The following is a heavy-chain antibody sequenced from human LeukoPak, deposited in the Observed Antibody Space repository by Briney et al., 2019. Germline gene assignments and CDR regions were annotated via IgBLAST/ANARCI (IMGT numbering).Heavy chain of an antibody. CDR1: RFTFSSYE. CDR2: IRSSGGTK. V-gene: IGHV3-48*03. J-gene: IGHJ4*02. D-gene: IGHD3-22*01. Sequence: PGGSLRLSYAASRFTFSSYEMNWVRQAPGKGPEWVSYIRSSGGTKYYADSVKGRFTISRDNAKNSLYLQMNSLRAEDSAVYYCARVSGGSSGYVFDYWGQGTLVTVSS. CDR3: ARVSGGSSGYVFDY.